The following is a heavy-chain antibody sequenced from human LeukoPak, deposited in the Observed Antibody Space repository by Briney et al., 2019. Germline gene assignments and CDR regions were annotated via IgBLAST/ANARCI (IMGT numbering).Heavy chain of an antibody. D-gene: IGHD7-27*01. CDR1: GASISSSTYY. CDR3: TRATSNWGYWYFDL. J-gene: IGHJ2*01. CDR2: IYHSGII. Sequence: SETLSLTCTVSGASISSSTYYWGWIRQVPGKGLEWIGTIYHSGIIYYNPSLRRRVAISEDTSKTQFSLKLSSVTAADTAVYYCTRATSNWGYWYFDLWGRGTLVTVSS. V-gene: IGHV4-39*01.